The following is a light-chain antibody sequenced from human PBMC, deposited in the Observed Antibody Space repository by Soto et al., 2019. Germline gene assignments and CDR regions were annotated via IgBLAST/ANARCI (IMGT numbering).Light chain of an antibody. J-gene: IGKJ1*01. CDR1: QSVSIN. V-gene: IGKV3-15*01. CDR3: QEYDNWPPEGT. CDR2: GAS. Sequence: TVLTQSPGTLSVSPGERASLSCRASQSVSINLAWYQQKPGQAPRLLIYGASTRATGIPARFSGSGSETEFTLSINSLQSEDFAVYYCQEYDNWPPEGTFGQGTKVEV.